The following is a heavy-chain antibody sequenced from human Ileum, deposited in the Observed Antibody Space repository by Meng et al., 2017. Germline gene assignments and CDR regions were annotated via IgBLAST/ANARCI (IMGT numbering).Heavy chain of an antibody. V-gene: IGHV1-46*01. CDR2: INPTGGAT. D-gene: IGHD3-3*02. Sequence: QVQLVQSGAEVTKPGASVKVSCTASGYTFTNYYMHWVRQAPGQGPEWMGIINPTGGATTYAQKFQGRVTMTRDTSTSTVYMELSSLRSEDTAMYYCARVLVPSIKTPIHYWGQGTLVTVS. CDR1: GYTFTNYY. J-gene: IGHJ4*02. CDR3: ARVLVPSIKTPIHY.